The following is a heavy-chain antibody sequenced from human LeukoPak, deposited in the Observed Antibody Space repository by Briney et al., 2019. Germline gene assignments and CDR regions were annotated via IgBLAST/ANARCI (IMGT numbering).Heavy chain of an antibody. V-gene: IGHV4-31*03. CDR2: IYYSGST. J-gene: IGHJ4*02. Sequence: SETLSLTCTISGGSISSGGYYWSWIRQHPGKGLEWIGYIYYSGSTYYNPSLKGRVTISLVMSKNQFSLKLTSVTAADTARYYCASGDNDPLFDYWGQRTLVTVS. D-gene: IGHD1-1*01. CDR1: GGSISSGGYY. CDR3: ASGDNDPLFDY.